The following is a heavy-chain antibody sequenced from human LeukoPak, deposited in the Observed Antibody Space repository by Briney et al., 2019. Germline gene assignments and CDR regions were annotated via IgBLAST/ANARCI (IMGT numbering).Heavy chain of an antibody. Sequence: ASVKASCKASGYTFTGYYMHWVRQAPGQGLEWMGWINPNSGGANYAQKLQGRVTMTRDTSISTAYMELSRLRSDDTAVYYCARDVGYSYGYMDESDYWGQGTLVTVSS. V-gene: IGHV1-2*02. CDR2: INPNSGGA. J-gene: IGHJ4*02. D-gene: IGHD5-18*01. CDR1: GYTFTGYY. CDR3: ARDVGYSYGYMDESDY.